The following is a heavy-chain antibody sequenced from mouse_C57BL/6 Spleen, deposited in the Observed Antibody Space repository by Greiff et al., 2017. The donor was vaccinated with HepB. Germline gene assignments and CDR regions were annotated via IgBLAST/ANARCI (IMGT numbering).Heavy chain of an antibody. CDR1: GFTFSSYA. V-gene: IGHV5-4*01. D-gene: IGHD1-1*01. J-gene: IGHJ3*01. CDR2: ISDGGSYT. Sequence: DVMLVESGGGLVKPGGSLKLSCAASGFTFSSYAMSWVRQTPEKRLEWVATISDGGSYTYYPDNVKGRFTISRDNAKNNLYLQMSHLKSEDTAMYYCAREGLRRGLMAYWGQGTLVTVSA. CDR3: AREGLRRGLMAY.